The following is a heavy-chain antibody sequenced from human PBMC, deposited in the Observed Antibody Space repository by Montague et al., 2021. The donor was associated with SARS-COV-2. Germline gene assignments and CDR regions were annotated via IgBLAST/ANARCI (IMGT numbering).Heavy chain of an antibody. V-gene: IGHV3-48*03. CDR1: GFTFSSYE. Sequence: SLRLSCAASGFTFSSYEMNWVRQAPGKGLEWVSYISSSGSTIYYADSVKGRFTISRDNAKNSLYLQMNSLRAEDTAVYYCARGSRDGYNYDLDYGGEGTLVTVSS. D-gene: IGHD5-24*01. J-gene: IGHJ4*02. CDR3: ARGSRDGYNYDLDY. CDR2: ISSSGSTI.